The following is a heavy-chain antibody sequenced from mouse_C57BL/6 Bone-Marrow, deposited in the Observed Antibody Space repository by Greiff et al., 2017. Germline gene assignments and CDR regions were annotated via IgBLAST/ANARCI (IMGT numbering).Heavy chain of an antibody. D-gene: IGHD4-1*01. CDR1: GFTFSDYY. CDR3: ARQGNWAWFAY. V-gene: IGHV5-12*01. J-gene: IGHJ3*01. CDR2: ISNGGGST. Sequence: EVMLVESGGGLVQPGGSLKLSCAASGFTFSDYYMYWVRQTPEKRLEWVAYISNGGGSTYYPDTVKGRFTISRDNAKNTLYLQMSRLKSEDTAMYYCARQGNWAWFAYWGQGTLVTVSA.